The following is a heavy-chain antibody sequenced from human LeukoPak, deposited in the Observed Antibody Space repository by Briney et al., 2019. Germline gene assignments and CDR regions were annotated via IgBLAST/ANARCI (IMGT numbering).Heavy chain of an antibody. V-gene: IGHV3-7*01. Sequence: GGSLRLTCPATGFTFSSYWISWVRQAPGKGLEWVANIKQDGSEKYYVDFVKGRLTISRDNAKKSLYLQMNSLRAEDTAVYYCARGRYSSSWGGYYYYYMDVWGKGTTVTVSS. J-gene: IGHJ6*03. CDR2: IKQDGSEK. D-gene: IGHD6-13*01. CDR3: ARGRYSSSWGGYYYYYMDV. CDR1: GFTFSSYW.